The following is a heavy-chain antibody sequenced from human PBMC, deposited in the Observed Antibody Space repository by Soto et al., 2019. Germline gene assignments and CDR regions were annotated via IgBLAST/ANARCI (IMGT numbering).Heavy chain of an antibody. D-gene: IGHD5-18*01. CDR1: GFTFSSYA. J-gene: IGHJ4*02. CDR2: LSGSGDST. V-gene: IGHV3-23*01. Sequence: EVQLLESGGGLVQPGWSLRLSCAASGFTFSSYAMSWVRQAPGKGLEWVSALSGSGDSTYYADSVKGRFTISRDNSKKMLYLQVTSLRTEDTARYYCARGASSYGRFDFWCQGTLVTVSS. CDR3: ARGASSYGRFDF.